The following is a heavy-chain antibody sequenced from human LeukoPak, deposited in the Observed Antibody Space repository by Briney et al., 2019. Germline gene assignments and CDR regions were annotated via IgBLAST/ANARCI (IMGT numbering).Heavy chain of an antibody. J-gene: IGHJ4*02. Sequence: SETLSLTCTVSGGSLSSGSYYWSWIRQPAGKGLEWIGHIYASGGTKYNPSLESRVTISIDTSKNQLSLRLSSVTAADTAVYYCTREKSYGYIRADSWGQGTLVAVSS. CDR2: IYASGGT. D-gene: IGHD3-16*01. CDR3: TREKSYGYIRADS. CDR1: GGSLSSGSYY. V-gene: IGHV4-61*09.